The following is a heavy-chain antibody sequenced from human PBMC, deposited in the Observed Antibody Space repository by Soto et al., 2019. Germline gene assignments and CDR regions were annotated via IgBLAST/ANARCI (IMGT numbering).Heavy chain of an antibody. J-gene: IGHJ4*02. Sequence: PGGSLRLSCAASGFTFNINAMTWVRQAPGKGLEWVSAISGSGGNTFYADSVKGRFTISRDDSKNTLHLQLNSLRAEDTAVYYCGKGFYATDYWGQGTLVTVYS. CDR3: GKGFYATDY. V-gene: IGHV3-23*01. CDR1: GFTFNINA. CDR2: ISGSGGNT. D-gene: IGHD2-2*01.